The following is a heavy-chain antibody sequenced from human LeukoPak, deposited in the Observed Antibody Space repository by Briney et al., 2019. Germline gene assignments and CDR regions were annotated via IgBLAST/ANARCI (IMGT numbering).Heavy chain of an antibody. J-gene: IGHJ3*02. Sequence: PSETLSLTCTVSGGSISSSSYYWGWIRQPPGKGLEWIGSIYYSGSTYYNPSLKSRVAISVDTSKNQFSLKLSSVTAADTAVYYCARRGLVAGIYDLVYGFDIWGQGTMVTVSS. CDR3: ARRGLVAGIYDLVYGFDI. CDR1: GGSISSSSYY. CDR2: IYYSGST. V-gene: IGHV4-39*07. D-gene: IGHD3/OR15-3a*01.